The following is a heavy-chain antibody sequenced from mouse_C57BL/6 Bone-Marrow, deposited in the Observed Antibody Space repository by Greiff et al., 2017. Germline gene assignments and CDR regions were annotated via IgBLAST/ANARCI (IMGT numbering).Heavy chain of an antibody. J-gene: IGHJ3*01. Sequence: VQLQQSGPELVKPGDSVKISCKASGYSFTGYFMNWVMQSHGKSLEWIGRINPYNGDTYYNQKFKGKATLPVDKSSITAHMELRSLTSDDSAVYYCARRGYSNYGPACFAYWGQGTLVTVSA. CDR2: INPYNGDT. CDR1: GYSFTGYF. CDR3: ARRGYSNYGPACFAY. D-gene: IGHD2-5*01. V-gene: IGHV1-20*01.